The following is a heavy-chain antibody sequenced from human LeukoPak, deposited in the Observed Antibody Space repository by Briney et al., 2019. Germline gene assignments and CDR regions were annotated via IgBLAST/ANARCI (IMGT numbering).Heavy chain of an antibody. V-gene: IGHV1-46*01. CDR2: IHPSGSST. D-gene: IGHD5-18*01. Sequence: ASVKTSCKASGYTFTSHYMHWVRQAPGQGLEWMGVIHPSGSSTNYAQKFQGRVTMTKDTSTSTVYIELNSLRPEDTAVYYCARMDMDIAMVTNYLDHWGQGTLVTVSS. J-gene: IGHJ4*02. CDR3: ARMDMDIAMVTNYLDH. CDR1: GYTFTSHY.